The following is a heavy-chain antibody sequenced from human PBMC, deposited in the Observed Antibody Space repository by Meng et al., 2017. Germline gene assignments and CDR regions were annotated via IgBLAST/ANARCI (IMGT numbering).Heavy chain of an antibody. D-gene: IGHD3-22*01. CDR1: GFTFSSYW. CDR2: INSDGSST. J-gene: IGHJ4*02. Sequence: LKISCAASGFTFSSYWMHWVRQAPGKGLVWVSRINSDGSSTSYADSVKGRFTISRDNAKNTLYLQMNSLRAEDTAVYYCARDQGYDSSGYLNWGQGTLVTVSS. V-gene: IGHV3-74*01. CDR3: ARDQGYDSSGYLN.